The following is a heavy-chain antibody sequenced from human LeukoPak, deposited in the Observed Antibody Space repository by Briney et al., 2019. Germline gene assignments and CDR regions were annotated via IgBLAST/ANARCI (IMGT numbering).Heavy chain of an antibody. CDR2: IIPIFGTA. V-gene: IGHV1-69*01. D-gene: IGHD3-9*01. CDR1: GGTFSSYA. Sequence: ASVKVSCKASGGTFSSYAISLVRQAPGQGLEWMGGIIPIFGTANYAQKFQGRVTITADESTSTAYMELSSLRSEDTAVYYCARDRTSRYFDWGQGTLVTVSS. CDR3: ARDRTSRYFD. J-gene: IGHJ4*02.